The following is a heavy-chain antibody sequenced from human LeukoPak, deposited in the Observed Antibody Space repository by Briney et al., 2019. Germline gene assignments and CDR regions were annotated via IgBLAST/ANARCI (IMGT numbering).Heavy chain of an antibody. J-gene: IGHJ4*02. V-gene: IGHV3-21*01. Sequence: TGGSLRLSCAASGFTFSSYSMNWVRQAPGKGLEWVSSISSSSSYIYYADSVKGRFTISRDNAKNSLYLQMNSLRAEDTAVYYCARTPGDYYGSGSYYNAPYFDYWGQGTLVTVSS. CDR3: ARTPGDYYGSGSYYNAPYFDY. CDR1: GFTFSSYS. D-gene: IGHD3-10*01. CDR2: ISSSSSYI.